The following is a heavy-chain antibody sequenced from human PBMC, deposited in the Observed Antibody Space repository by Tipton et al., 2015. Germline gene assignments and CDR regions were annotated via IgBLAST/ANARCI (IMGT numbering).Heavy chain of an antibody. CDR3: ARVTVDYGDYVGAFDI. CDR1: GGSISSSDYY. D-gene: IGHD4-17*01. CDR2: IYYSGST. V-gene: IGHV4-39*01. J-gene: IGHJ3*02. Sequence: LRLSCTVSGGSISSSDYYWVWLRQPPGMGLECIGTIYYSGSTYYNPSLKSRVTISVDTSKNQFSLRLNSVTAADTAVYYCARVTVDYGDYVGAFDIWGQGTMVTVSS.